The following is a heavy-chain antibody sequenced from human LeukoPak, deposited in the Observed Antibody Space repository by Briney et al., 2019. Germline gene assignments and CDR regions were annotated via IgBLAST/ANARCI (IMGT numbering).Heavy chain of an antibody. J-gene: IGHJ6*03. V-gene: IGHV3-66*02. CDR1: GFTVSSNY. Sequence: GGSLRLSRAASGFTVSSNYMSWVRQAPGKGLEWVSVIYSGGSTYYADSVKGRFTISRDNSKNTLYLQMNSLRAEDTAVYYCARDGVVPAAREEDYYYYYMDVWGKGTTVTVSS. CDR2: IYSGGST. CDR3: ARDGVVPAAREEDYYYYYMDV. D-gene: IGHD2-2*01.